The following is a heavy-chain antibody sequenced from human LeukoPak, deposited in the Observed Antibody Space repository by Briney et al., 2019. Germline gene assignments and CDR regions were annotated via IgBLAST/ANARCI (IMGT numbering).Heavy chain of an antibody. CDR3: ARDHYSGYDFGLCDY. Sequence: GGSLRLSCAVSGFTFSNFWMSWVRQAPGRGLEWVANIHPEGNEKYHVESVKGRFTISRDNAKNLLFLQMNGLRVEDTAVYYCARDHYSGYDFGLCDYWGQGTLVTVSS. CDR1: GFTFSNFW. D-gene: IGHD5-12*01. V-gene: IGHV3-7*01. J-gene: IGHJ4*02. CDR2: IHPEGNEK.